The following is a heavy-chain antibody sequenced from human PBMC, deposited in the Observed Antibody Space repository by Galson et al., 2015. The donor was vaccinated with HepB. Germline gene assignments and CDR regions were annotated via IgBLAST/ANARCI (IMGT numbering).Heavy chain of an antibody. J-gene: IGHJ6*02. V-gene: IGHV7-4-1*02. CDR1: GYTFTSYA. Sequence: CKASGYTFTSYAMNWVRQAPGQGLEWMGWINTNTGNPTYAQGFTGRFVFSLDTSVSTAYLQISSLRSEDTAVYYCARVGSINLTNGDVWGQGTTVTVSS. CDR3: ARVGSINLTNGDV. CDR2: INTNTGNP. D-gene: IGHD3-10*01.